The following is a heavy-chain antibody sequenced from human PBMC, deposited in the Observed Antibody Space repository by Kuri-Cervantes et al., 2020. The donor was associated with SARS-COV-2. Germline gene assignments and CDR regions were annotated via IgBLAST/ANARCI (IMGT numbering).Heavy chain of an antibody. V-gene: IGHV3-23*01. CDR3: ARLRWDSGYYYGMDV. J-gene: IGHJ6*02. D-gene: IGHD4-23*01. Sequence: GESLKISCAASGFTFSSYAMSWVRQAPGKGLEWVSAISGSGGSTYYADSVKGRFTISRDNSKNTLYLQMNSLRAEDTAVYYCARLRWDSGYYYGMDVWGQGTTVTVSS. CDR1: GFTFSSYA. CDR2: ISGSGGST.